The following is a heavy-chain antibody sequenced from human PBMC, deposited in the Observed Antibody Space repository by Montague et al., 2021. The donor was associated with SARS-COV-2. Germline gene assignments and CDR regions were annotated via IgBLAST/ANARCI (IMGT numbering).Heavy chain of an antibody. V-gene: IGHV4-59*08. J-gene: IGHJ4*02. CDR2: IYYSGST. Sequence: SETLSLTCTVSGGSISSYYWSWIRQPPGKGLEWIGYIYYSGSTNYNPSLKGRVTISIDTSKNQFSLKLSSVTAADTAVYYCARHALGYFDWLNEGYFDYWGQGTLVTVPS. CDR3: ARHALGYFDWLNEGYFDY. D-gene: IGHD3-9*01. CDR1: GGSISSYY.